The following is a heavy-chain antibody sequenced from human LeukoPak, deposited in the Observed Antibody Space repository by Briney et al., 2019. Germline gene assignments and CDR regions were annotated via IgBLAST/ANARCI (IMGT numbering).Heavy chain of an antibody. Sequence: SETLSLTCTVSGGSISSYYWSWIRQPPGKGLEWIGYIYNSGNTNYNPSLKSRVTISVDTSKNQFSLKLSSVTAADTAVYYCARGPAAMVDYWGQGTLVTVSS. D-gene: IGHD5-18*01. CDR2: IYNSGNT. J-gene: IGHJ4*02. V-gene: IGHV4-59*08. CDR1: GGSISSYY. CDR3: ARGPAAMVDY.